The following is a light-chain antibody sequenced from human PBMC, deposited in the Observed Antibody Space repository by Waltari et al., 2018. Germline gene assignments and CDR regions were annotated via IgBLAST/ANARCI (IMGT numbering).Light chain of an antibody. Sequence: SVLTQPPSASGTPGQKVTISCSGGSSNIGGNYVYWYQQRPGTAPKLLTYKSNQRPSGVPDRFSGSKSGTSASLAISGLRSEDEGHYYCAAWDDSLSNFVFGTGTKVTVL. J-gene: IGLJ1*01. CDR1: SSNIGGNY. CDR3: AAWDDSLSNFV. CDR2: KSN. V-gene: IGLV1-47*01.